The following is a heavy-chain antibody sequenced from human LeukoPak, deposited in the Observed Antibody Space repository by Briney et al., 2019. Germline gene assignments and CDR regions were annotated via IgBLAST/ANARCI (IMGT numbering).Heavy chain of an antibody. CDR3: ARAPLTMVRGVPRSWFDP. D-gene: IGHD3-10*01. V-gene: IGHV3-21*01. CDR1: GFTFSSYD. CDR2: IRPSGDNT. Sequence: GGSLRLSCAASGFTFSSYDMTWVRQAPGRWLEWVSSIRPSGDNTYYGDSVKGRFTISRDNAKNSLYLQMNSLRAEDTAVYYCARAPLTMVRGVPRSWFDPWGQGTLVTVSS. J-gene: IGHJ5*02.